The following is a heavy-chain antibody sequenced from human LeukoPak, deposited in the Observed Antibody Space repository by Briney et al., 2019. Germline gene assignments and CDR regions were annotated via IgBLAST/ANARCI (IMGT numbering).Heavy chain of an antibody. Sequence: GGSLRLSCALSGLTFSSYAMNWVRQAPGKGLEWVSAISGSGGSTYYGDSVKGRFTISRDNSKNTLYLQMNSLRAEDTAVYYCARGPAGYNWGQGTLVTFSS. J-gene: IGHJ4*02. V-gene: IGHV3-23*01. CDR1: GLTFSSYA. CDR2: ISGSGGST. D-gene: IGHD1-1*01. CDR3: ARGPAGYN.